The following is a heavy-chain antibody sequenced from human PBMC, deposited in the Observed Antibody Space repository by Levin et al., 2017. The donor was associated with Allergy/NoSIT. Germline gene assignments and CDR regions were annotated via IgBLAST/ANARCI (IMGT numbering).Heavy chain of an antibody. CDR3: ARIRQADSSGWYYYYGMDV. D-gene: IGHD6-19*01. Sequence: QTLSLTCTFSGFSLSTSGMCVSWIRQPPGKALEWLALIDWDDDKYYSTSLKTRLTISKDTSKNQVVLTMTNMDPVDTATYYCARIRQADSSGWYYYYGMDVWGQGTTVTVSS. J-gene: IGHJ6*02. CDR1: GFSLSTSGMC. V-gene: IGHV2-70*01. CDR2: IDWDDDK.